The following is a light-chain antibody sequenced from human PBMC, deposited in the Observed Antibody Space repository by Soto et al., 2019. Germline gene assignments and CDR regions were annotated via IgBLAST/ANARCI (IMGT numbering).Light chain of an antibody. J-gene: IGKJ5*01. CDR1: QTVTRNY. CDR3: QQYGSSPIT. V-gene: IGKV3-20*01. Sequence: EIVFTQSPGTLSLSPGERATLSCRASQTVTRNYLAWHQQKPGQTPRLLVYGASSRATGIPARFRGSKSGTDFTLTIRGLEPEDAALYYCQQYGSSPITFGQGTRLEIK. CDR2: GAS.